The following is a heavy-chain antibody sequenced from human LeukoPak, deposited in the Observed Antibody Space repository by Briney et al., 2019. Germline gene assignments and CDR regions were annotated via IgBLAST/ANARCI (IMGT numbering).Heavy chain of an antibody. J-gene: IGHJ5*02. Sequence: SVKVSCKASGYTFTSYGISWVRQAPGQGLEWMGRIIPILGIANYAQKFQGRVTITADKSTSTAYMELSSLRSEDTAVYYCARARVGDRFDPWGQGTLVTVSS. D-gene: IGHD1-26*01. V-gene: IGHV1-69*04. CDR2: IIPILGIA. CDR1: GYTFTSYG. CDR3: ARARVGDRFDP.